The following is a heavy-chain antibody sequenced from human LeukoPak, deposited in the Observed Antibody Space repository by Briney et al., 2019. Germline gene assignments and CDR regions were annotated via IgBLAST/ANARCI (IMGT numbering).Heavy chain of an antibody. V-gene: IGHV4-39*01. D-gene: IGHD3-22*01. J-gene: IGHJ4*02. CDR2: IYYSGST. CDR3: ARGGYYYDSSGCPFDY. CDR1: GGSISSSSYY. Sequence: SETLSLTCTVSGGSISSSSYYWGWIRQPPGKGLEWIGSIYYSGSTYYNPSLKSRVTISVDTSKNQFSLKLSSVTAADTAVYYCARGGYYYDSSGCPFDYWGQGTLVTVSS.